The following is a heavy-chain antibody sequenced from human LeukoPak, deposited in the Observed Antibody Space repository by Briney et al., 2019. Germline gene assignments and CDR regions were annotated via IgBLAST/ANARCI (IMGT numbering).Heavy chain of an antibody. V-gene: IGHV5-51*01. D-gene: IGHD3-10*01. Sequence: GESLKNSCKGSGNSFTNNWIAWVRQMPGKGLEWMGIIYPDDSDTRYSPSFQGQVTISVDKSINTAYLQWSSLKASDTAMYYCARPGSPGSIVLDYWGQGTLVTVSS. CDR2: IYPDDSDT. CDR3: ARPGSPGSIVLDY. J-gene: IGHJ4*02. CDR1: GNSFTNNW.